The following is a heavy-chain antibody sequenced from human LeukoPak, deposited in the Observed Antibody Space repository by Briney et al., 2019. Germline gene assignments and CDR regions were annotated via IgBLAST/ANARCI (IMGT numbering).Heavy chain of an antibody. J-gene: IGHJ4*02. CDR3: ARESRLWFGTGDY. V-gene: IGHV1-2*02. Sequence: GASVKVSCKASGYTFTGYYMHWVRQAPGQGLEWMGWINPNSGGTNYAQKFQGRVTMTRDTSISTAYMELSRLRSDDTAVYYCARESRLWFGTGDYWGQGTLVTVSS. CDR2: INPNSGGT. D-gene: IGHD3-10*01. CDR1: GYTFTGYY.